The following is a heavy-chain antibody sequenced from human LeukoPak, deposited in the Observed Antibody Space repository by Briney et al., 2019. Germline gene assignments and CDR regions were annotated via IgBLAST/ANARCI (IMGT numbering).Heavy chain of an antibody. CDR2: ISGSGGST. D-gene: IGHD3-22*01. CDR3: AKVDYYYDSSGYYSGQFDY. V-gene: IGHV3-23*01. J-gene: IGHJ4*02. Sequence: GGSLRLSCAASGFTFSSYAMSWVRQAPGKGLEWVSAISGSGGSTYHADSVKGRFTISRDNSKNTLYLQMNSLRAEDTAVYYCAKVDYYYDSSGYYSGQFDYWGQGTLVTVSS. CDR1: GFTFSSYA.